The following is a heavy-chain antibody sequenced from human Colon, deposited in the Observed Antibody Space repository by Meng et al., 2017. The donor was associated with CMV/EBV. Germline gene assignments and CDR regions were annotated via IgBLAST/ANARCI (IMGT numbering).Heavy chain of an antibody. J-gene: IGHJ5*01. V-gene: IGHV3-7*01. CDR2: INRGSTEM. D-gene: IGHD3-10*01. Sequence: GGSLRLSCEVSGLTFGSWWMSWVRQAPGKEPEWVANINRGSTEMSYADSVKGRFTISRDNAKRSLFLQMNSLRADDTAVYYCARIYRSYFDSWGQGTLVTVSS. CDR1: GLTFGSWW. CDR3: ARIYRSYFDS.